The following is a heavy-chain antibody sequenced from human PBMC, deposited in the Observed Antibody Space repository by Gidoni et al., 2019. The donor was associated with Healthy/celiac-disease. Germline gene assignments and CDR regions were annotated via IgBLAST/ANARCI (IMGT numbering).Heavy chain of an antibody. V-gene: IGHV3-53*01. CDR3: ARVLAAPGIDY. CDR2: IYSGGST. J-gene: IGHJ4*02. D-gene: IGHD6-6*01. CDR1: GFTVSSNY. Sequence: EVQLVESGGGFIQPGGSLRISCAASGFTVSSNYMSWVRQAPGKGLEWVSVIYSGGSTYYADSVKGRFTISRDNSKNTLYLQMNSLRAEDTAVYYCARVLAAPGIDYWGQGTLVTVSS.